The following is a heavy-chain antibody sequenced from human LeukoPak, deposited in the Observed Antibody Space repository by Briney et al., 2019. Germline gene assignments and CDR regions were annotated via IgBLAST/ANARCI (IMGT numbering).Heavy chain of an antibody. CDR1: GFTFSSHA. J-gene: IGHJ4*02. V-gene: IGHV3-23*01. CDR3: AKVETAAAATLRGFDY. CDR2: ISGGGRP. Sequence: PGGSLRLSCAASGFTFSSHAMSWVRQAPGKGLEWVSAISGGGRPYYADSVKGRFTISRDNSKNTLYLQMNSLRAEDTAVYYCAKVETAAAATLRGFDYWGQGTLVTVSS. D-gene: IGHD6-13*01.